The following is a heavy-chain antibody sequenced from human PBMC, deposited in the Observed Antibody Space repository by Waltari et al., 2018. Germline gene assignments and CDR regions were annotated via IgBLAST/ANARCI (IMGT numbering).Heavy chain of an antibody. CDR2: ISSNGGST. D-gene: IGHD2-2*01. CDR3: ARGSRAFVLSDY. J-gene: IGHJ4*02. V-gene: IGHV3-64*01. CDR1: GFTFGRYA. Sequence: EVQLVESGGGLVQPGGSRRLSCAASGFTFGRYALHWVRQAPGKGLEYVSAISSNGGSTYYANSVKGRFTISRDNSKNTLYLQMGSLRAEDMAVYYCARGSRAFVLSDYWGQGTLVTVSS.